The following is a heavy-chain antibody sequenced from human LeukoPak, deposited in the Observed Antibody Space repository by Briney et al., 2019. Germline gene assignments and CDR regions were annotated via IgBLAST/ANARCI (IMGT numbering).Heavy chain of an antibody. J-gene: IGHJ4*02. CDR3: ASGDILTGLDY. V-gene: IGHV1-69*04. CDR1: GGTFSSYA. Sequence: ASVKVSCKASGGTFSSYAISWVRQAPGQGLEWMGRIIPILGIANYAQKFQGRVTITADKSTSTAYMELSSLRSEDTAVYYCASGDILTGLDYWGQGTLVTVSS. CDR2: IIPILGIA. D-gene: IGHD3-9*01.